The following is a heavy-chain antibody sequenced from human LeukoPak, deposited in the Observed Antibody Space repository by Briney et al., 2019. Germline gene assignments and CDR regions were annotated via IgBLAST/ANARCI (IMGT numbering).Heavy chain of an antibody. Sequence: PSETLSLTCTVSGGSISSGSYYWSWIRQPAGKGLEWIGRIYTSGSTNYNPSLKSRVTISVDTSKNQFSLKLSSVTAADTAVYYCARDYCGGDCYLDNWFDPWGQGTLVTVSS. CDR1: GGSISSGSYY. CDR2: IYTSGST. V-gene: IGHV4-61*02. CDR3: ARDYCGGDCYLDNWFDP. J-gene: IGHJ5*02. D-gene: IGHD2-21*01.